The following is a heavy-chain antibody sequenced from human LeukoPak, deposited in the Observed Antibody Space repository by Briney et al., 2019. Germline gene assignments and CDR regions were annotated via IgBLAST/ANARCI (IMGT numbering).Heavy chain of an antibody. CDR1: GFTFSSYA. J-gene: IGHJ4*02. CDR3: AKTVSGSHSYQGGDY. Sequence: PGGSLTLSCAASGFTFSSYAMSGVRQAPGKGLEWVSAISGSGGNTYYADSVKGRFTMSRDNSKNTLYLQMNSLRAEDTAVYFCAKTVSGSHSYQGGDYWGQGTLVTVST. CDR2: ISGSGGNT. D-gene: IGHD3-16*02. V-gene: IGHV3-23*01.